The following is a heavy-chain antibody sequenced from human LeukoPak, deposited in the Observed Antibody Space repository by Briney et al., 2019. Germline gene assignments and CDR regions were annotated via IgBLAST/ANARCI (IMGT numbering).Heavy chain of an antibody. Sequence: PSQTLSLTCTVSGGSISSGSYYWSWIRQPAGKGLEWIGRIYTSGSTNYNPSLKSRVTMSVDTSKNQFSLKLSSVTAADTAVYFCARLSAATDFDYWGQGTMVTVSS. CDR3: ARLSAATDFDY. CDR1: GGSISSGSYY. J-gene: IGHJ4*02. D-gene: IGHD2/OR15-2a*01. CDR2: IYTSGST. V-gene: IGHV4-61*02.